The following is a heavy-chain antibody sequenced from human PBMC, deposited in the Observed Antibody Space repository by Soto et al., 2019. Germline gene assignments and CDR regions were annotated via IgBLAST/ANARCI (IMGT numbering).Heavy chain of an antibody. CDR3: AREVDRVASFYYYGMDV. D-gene: IGHD5-12*01. Sequence: SLRLSCAAAGFIFSDYDMNWVRQAPGKGLEWVSYISSRGSTIDYADSVKGRFTISRDNTKNALYLQMNSLRAEDTAVYYCAREVDRVASFYYYGMDVWVQGTTVTVSS. V-gene: IGHV3-48*03. CDR1: GFIFSDYD. CDR2: ISSRGSTI. J-gene: IGHJ6*02.